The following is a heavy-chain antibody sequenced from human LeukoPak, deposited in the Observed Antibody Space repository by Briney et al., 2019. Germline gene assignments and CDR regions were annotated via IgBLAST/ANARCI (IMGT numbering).Heavy chain of an antibody. CDR1: GGSISSSSYY. V-gene: IGHV4-39*07. Sequence: SETLSLTCTVSGGSISSSSYYWGWIRQPPGKGLEWIGNIYYSGSTYYNPSLKSRVTISVDTSKNPFSLKLRSVTAADTAVYYCARDSRITIFGLVSDSWGQGTLVTVSS. CDR3: ARDSRITIFGLVSDS. J-gene: IGHJ5*01. CDR2: IYYSGST. D-gene: IGHD3-3*01.